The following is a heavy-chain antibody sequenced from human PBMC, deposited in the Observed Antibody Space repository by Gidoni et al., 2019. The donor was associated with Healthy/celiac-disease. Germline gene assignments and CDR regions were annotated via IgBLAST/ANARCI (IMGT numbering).Heavy chain of an antibody. V-gene: IGHV4-59*01. CDR3: ARGKSSSGWYSSGLEAFDI. D-gene: IGHD6-19*01. Sequence: QVQLQESGPGLVKPSETLSLTCTVSGGSISSYYWSWIRQPPGKGLEWIGYIYYSGSTNYNPSLKSRVTISVDTSKNQFSLKLSSVTAADTAVYYCARGKSSSGWYSSGLEAFDIWGQGTMVTVSS. CDR1: GGSISSYY. CDR2: IYYSGST. J-gene: IGHJ3*02.